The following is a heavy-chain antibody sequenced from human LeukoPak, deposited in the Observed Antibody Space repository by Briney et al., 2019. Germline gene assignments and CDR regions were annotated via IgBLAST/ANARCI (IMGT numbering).Heavy chain of an antibody. Sequence: GGSLRLSCAASGFTFSSYGMHWVRQAPGKGLEWVAFIRYDGSNKYYADSVKGRFTISRDNSKNTLYLQMNSLRAEDTAVYYGVIAAEWWFDPWGQGTLVTVSS. CDR1: GFTFSSYG. D-gene: IGHD6-6*01. V-gene: IGHV3-30*02. J-gene: IGHJ5*02. CDR3: VIAAEWWFDP. CDR2: IRYDGSNK.